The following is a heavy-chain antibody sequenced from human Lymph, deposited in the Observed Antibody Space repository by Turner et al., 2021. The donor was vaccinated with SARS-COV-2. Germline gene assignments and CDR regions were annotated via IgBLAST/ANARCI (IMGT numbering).Heavy chain of an antibody. Sequence: QVQMVESGGGVVQPGRSLRLTCAASGFTFSTYAIYWVRQAPGKGLDCVAVISYDGSNKYYADSVKGRLTISRDNSKNTLYLQMNSLRAEDTAVYYCARYASGGYFYYGMDVWGQGTTVTVSS. V-gene: IGHV3-30*04. CDR1: GFTFSTYA. D-gene: IGHD3-10*01. CDR3: ARYASGGYFYYGMDV. J-gene: IGHJ6*02. CDR2: ISYDGSNK.